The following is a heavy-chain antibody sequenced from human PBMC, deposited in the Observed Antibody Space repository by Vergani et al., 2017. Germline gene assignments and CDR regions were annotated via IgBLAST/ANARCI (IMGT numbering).Heavy chain of an antibody. CDR3: ARPRRDGYNYWYFDL. D-gene: IGHD5-24*01. V-gene: IGHV1-3*01. CDR1: GYTFTSYA. CDR2: INAGNGNT. Sequence: QVQLVQSGAEVKKPGASVKVSCKASGYTFTSYAMHWVRQAPGQRLEWMGWINAGNGNTKYSQKFQGRVTITRDTYASTAYMELSSLRSEDTAVYYCARPRRDGYNYWYFDLWGRGTLVTVSS. J-gene: IGHJ2*01.